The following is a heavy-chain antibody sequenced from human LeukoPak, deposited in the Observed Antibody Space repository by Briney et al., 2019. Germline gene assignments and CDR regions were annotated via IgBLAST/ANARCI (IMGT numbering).Heavy chain of an antibody. V-gene: IGHV3-21*01. CDR3: ARDPASLSYDPSIDY. J-gene: IGHJ4*02. CDR1: GFTFSSYS. D-gene: IGHD5-12*01. CDR2: ISSSSSYI. Sequence: GGALRLSCAASGFTFSSYSMNWVRQAPGKGLEWVSSISSSSSYIYYADSVKGRFTISRDNAKNSLYLQMNSLRAEDTAVYYCARDPASLSYDPSIDYRGQGTLVTVSS.